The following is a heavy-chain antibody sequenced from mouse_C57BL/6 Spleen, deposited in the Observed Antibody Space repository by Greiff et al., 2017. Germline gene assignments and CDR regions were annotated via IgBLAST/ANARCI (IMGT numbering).Heavy chain of an antibody. CDR2: IHPNSGST. V-gene: IGHV1-64*01. CDR1: GYTFTSYW. J-gene: IGHJ3*01. D-gene: IGHD1-1*01. Sequence: QVQLQQSGAELVKPGASVKLSCKASGYTFTSYWMHWVKQRPGQGLEWIGMIHPNSGSTNYNEKFKSKATLTVDKSSSTAYMQLSSLTSEDSAVYYCARRFITTVDPFAYWGQGTLVTVSA. CDR3: ARRFITTVDPFAY.